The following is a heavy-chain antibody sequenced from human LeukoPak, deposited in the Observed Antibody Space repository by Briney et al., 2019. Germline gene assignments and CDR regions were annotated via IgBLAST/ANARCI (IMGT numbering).Heavy chain of an antibody. J-gene: IGHJ4*02. V-gene: IGHV3-23*01. CDR3: AKDDAWLQYND. CDR2: ISPSGDIK. CDR1: GFTFSRHG. Sequence: GGSLRLSCVASGFTFSRHGMNWVRQAPGKGLEWVSGISPSGDIKYYVDSVKGRFTVSRDNSKNTLYLQINSLRDEDTAVYYCAKDDAWLQYNDWGQGTLVTASS. D-gene: IGHD5-24*01.